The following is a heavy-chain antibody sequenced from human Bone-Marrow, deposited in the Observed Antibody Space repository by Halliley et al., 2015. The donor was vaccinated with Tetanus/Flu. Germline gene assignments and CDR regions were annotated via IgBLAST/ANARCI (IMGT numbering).Heavy chain of an antibody. V-gene: IGHV4-59*08. Sequence: GLVKPSETLSLTCTVSGVSISTDYWSWIRQPPGKGLEWVGYIYYSGNTRYNPSLKSRVIISEDRSKNQFSLKVTSVTAADTAVYYCARRAATEDGNWFDAWGQGTLVTVSS. D-gene: IGHD2-15*01. CDR3: ARRAATEDGNWFDA. CDR1: GVSISTDY. J-gene: IGHJ5*02. CDR2: IYYSGNT.